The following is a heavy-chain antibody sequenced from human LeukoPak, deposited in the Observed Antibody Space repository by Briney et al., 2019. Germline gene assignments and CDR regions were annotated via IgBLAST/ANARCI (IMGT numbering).Heavy chain of an antibody. D-gene: IGHD3-22*01. CDR2: IGTAGDT. V-gene: IGHV3-13*01. J-gene: IGHJ4*02. CDR1: GFTFSSYD. CDR3: ARGFKGYYDSSGYFFDY. Sequence: GGSLRLSCAASGFTFSSYDMHWVRQATGKGLEWVSAIGTAGDTYYPGSVKGRFTVSRENAKNSLYLQMNSLRAGDTAVYYCARGFKGYYDSSGYFFDYWGQGTLVTVSS.